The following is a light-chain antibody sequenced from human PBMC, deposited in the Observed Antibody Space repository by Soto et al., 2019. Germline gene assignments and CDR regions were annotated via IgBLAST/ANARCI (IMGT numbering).Light chain of an antibody. CDR2: SDD. V-gene: IGLV1-44*01. J-gene: IGLJ2*01. CDR3: ASWDDSLTLV. Sequence: QSVLTQPPSASGTPGQRVTISCSGSNSNIGDKAVTWYQQIPVTAPKVVIHSDDQRPSGVPDRFSGSKSGNSASLAISAVQSEDEADYFCASWDDSLTLVFGGGTKVTVL. CDR1: NSNIGDKA.